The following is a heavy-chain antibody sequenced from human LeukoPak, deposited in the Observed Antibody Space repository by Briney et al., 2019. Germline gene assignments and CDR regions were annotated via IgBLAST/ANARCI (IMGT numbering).Heavy chain of an antibody. CDR3: AKCSSTRLYYMDV. D-gene: IGHD2-2*01. CDR2: IWYDGGNK. CDR1: GFTFSCYG. Sequence: GGSLRLSCAASGFTFSCYGMHWVRQAPGKGLEWVAVIWYDGGNKYYADSVKGRFTISRDNSKNTLYLQMNSLRAEDTAVYYCAKCSSTRLYYMDVWGKGTTVTVSS. J-gene: IGHJ6*03. V-gene: IGHV3-33*06.